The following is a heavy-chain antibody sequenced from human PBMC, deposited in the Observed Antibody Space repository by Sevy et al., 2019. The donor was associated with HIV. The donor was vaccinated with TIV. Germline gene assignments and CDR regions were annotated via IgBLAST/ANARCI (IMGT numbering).Heavy chain of an antibody. CDR3: ARGELNFHDYDYYGMDV. V-gene: IGHV1-69*13. D-gene: IGHD3-10*01. J-gene: IGHJ6*02. Sequence: ASVKVSCKASGGTFSSYATSWVRQAPGQGLEWMGGIIPIFGTANYSQKFQGRVTITADESTSTAYMELSSLRSEDTAVYYCARGELNFHDYDYYGMDVWGQGTTVTVSS. CDR1: GGTFSSYA. CDR2: IIPIFGTA.